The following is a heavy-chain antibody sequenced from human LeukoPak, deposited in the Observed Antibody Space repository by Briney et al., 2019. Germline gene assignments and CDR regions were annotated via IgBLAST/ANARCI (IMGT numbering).Heavy chain of an antibody. Sequence: SETLSLTCSVSGGSIGSSSYCWGWIRQPPGKGLEWIGTICYSESTFYNPSLKSRVTLSVDTSKNQFSLKLSSVTAADTAVYYCARTENYIPEDCFDPWGQGTLVTVSS. J-gene: IGHJ5*02. V-gene: IGHV4-39*01. CDR2: ICYSEST. CDR1: GGSIGSSSYC. D-gene: IGHD1-7*01. CDR3: ARTENYIPEDCFDP.